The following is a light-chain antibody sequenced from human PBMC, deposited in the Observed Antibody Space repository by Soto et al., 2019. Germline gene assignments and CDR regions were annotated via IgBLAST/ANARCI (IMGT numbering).Light chain of an antibody. J-gene: IGKJ1*01. V-gene: IGKV3-20*01. CDR3: QQYGGSPRT. CDR2: DAS. Sequence: EIVMTQSPATLSVSPGERATLYCRASQSVDSDLAWYQQKPGQAPRLLIYDASNRATGIPARFSGSGSGTDFTLTISRLEPEDFAVYYCQQYGGSPRTFGQGTKVDIK. CDR1: QSVDSD.